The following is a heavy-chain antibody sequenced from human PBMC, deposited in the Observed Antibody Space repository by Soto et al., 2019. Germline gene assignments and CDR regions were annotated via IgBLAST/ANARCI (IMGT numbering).Heavy chain of an antibody. CDR1: GFTFSTYA. V-gene: IGHV3-23*01. J-gene: IGHJ6*02. Sequence: GGSLRLSCAASGFTFSTYAMTWVRQAPGKGLEWVTIISSSGDATYYLDSVKGRFTISRDNSRNTLNLQMNSLRAEDTAVYYCAKNGDFWSWGMDVWGLGTTVTVSS. CDR2: ISSSGDAT. CDR3: AKNGDFWSWGMDV. D-gene: IGHD3-3*01.